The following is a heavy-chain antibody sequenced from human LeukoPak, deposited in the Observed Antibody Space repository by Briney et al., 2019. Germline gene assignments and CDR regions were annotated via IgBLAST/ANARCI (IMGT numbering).Heavy chain of an antibody. Sequence: SETLSLTCTVPGGSISSSSYYWGWIRQPPGKGLEWIGSIYYSGSTYYNPSLKSRVTISVDTSKNQFSLKLSSVTAADTAVYYCARHGIYYDSSTIDYWGQGTLVTVSS. CDR2: IYYSGST. V-gene: IGHV4-39*01. CDR3: ARHGIYYDSSTIDY. D-gene: IGHD3-22*01. J-gene: IGHJ4*02. CDR1: GGSISSSSYY.